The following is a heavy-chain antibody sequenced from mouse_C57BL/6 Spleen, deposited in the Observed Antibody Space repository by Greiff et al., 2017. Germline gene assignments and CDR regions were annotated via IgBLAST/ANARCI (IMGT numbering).Heavy chain of an antibody. D-gene: IGHD1-1*02. J-gene: IGHJ3*01. CDR3: AKEGGSWFAY. Sequence: VKLMESGPGLVAPSQSLSITCTVSGFSLTSYGVSWVRQPPGKGLEWLGVIWGAGSTNYPSALITRLSNSKDNSKSQVFIKLNSLQTDDTATYYCAKEGGSWFAYWGQGTLVTVSA. CDR2: IWGAGST. CDR1: GFSLTSYG. V-gene: IGHV2-3*01.